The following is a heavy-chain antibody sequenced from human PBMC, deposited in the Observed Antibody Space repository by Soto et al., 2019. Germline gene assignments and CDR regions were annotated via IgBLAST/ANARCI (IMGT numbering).Heavy chain of an antibody. D-gene: IGHD6-13*01. J-gene: IGHJ4*02. CDR1: GGSINSGGYY. V-gene: IGHV4-31*03. CDR3: ARGYRQTGYSSSWVFDY. CDR2: IFYSGST. Sequence: QVQLQESGPGLVKPSQTLSLICTVSGGSINSGGYYWNWIRQHPGKGLEWIGYIFYSGSTYSNPFRRSRVTISADTSENQFSLNLSSVTAADTAVYFCARGYRQTGYSSSWVFDYWGQGALCFVSS.